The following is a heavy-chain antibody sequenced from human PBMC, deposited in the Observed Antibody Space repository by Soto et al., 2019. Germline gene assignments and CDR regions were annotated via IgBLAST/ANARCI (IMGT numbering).Heavy chain of an antibody. V-gene: IGHV4-34*01. Sequence: PSETLSLTCAVYGGSFSGYYWSWIRQPPGKGLEWIGEINHSGSTNYNPSLKSRVTISVDTSKNQFSLKLSSVTAADTAVYYCARGPVVVVAATRGAKYYFDYWGQGTLVTVSS. CDR3: ARGPVVVVAATRGAKYYFDY. D-gene: IGHD2-15*01. J-gene: IGHJ4*02. CDR1: GGSFSGYY. CDR2: INHSGST.